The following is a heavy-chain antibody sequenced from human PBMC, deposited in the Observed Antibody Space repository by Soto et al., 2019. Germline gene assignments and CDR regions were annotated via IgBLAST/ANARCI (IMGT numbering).Heavy chain of an antibody. V-gene: IGHV4-31*03. CDR3: ARDYARGPDWFDP. J-gene: IGHJ5*02. Sequence: PPETLSLTCTVSGGSISSGGYYWSWICQHPGKGLEWIGYIYYSGSTYYNPSLKSRVTISVDTSKNQFSLKLSSVTAADTAVYYCARDYARGPDWFDPWGQGTLVTVSS. D-gene: IGHD3-16*01. CDR1: GGSISSGGYY. CDR2: IYYSGST.